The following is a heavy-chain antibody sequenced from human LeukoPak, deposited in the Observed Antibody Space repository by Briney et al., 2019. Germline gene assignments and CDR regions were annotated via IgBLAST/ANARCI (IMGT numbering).Heavy chain of an antibody. Sequence: SETLSLTCTVSGGSISSSSYYWGWIRQPPGKGLEWIGSIYYSGSTYYNPSLKSRVTISVDTSKNQFSLKLSSVTAADTAVYYCARDHYDSSGSPLLGIYYYYYGMDVWGQGTTVTVSS. J-gene: IGHJ6*02. D-gene: IGHD3-22*01. V-gene: IGHV4-39*07. CDR2: IYYSGST. CDR3: ARDHYDSSGSPLLGIYYYYYGMDV. CDR1: GGSISSSSYY.